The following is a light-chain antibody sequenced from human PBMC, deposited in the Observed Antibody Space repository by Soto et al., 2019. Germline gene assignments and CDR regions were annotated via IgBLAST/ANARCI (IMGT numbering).Light chain of an antibody. CDR1: SSDIGGYNY. CDR3: SSYAGSNIFV. J-gene: IGLJ1*01. Sequence: QSALTQPPSASGSPGQSVTISCTGTSSDIGGYNYVSWYLQHPGKAPKLMIYEVSKRPSGVPDRFSGSKSGNTASLTVSGLQAEDEADYYCSSYAGSNIFVFGTGTKVTVL. CDR2: EVS. V-gene: IGLV2-8*01.